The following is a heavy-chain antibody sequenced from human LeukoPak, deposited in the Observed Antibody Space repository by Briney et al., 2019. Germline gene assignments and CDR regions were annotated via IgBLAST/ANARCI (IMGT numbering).Heavy chain of an antibody. J-gene: IGHJ4*02. Sequence: GASVKVSCKVSGYTLTELSMHWVRQAPGKGLEWMGGFDPEDGETIYAQKFQGRVTMTEDTSTDTAYMELSSLRSEDTAVYYCATAHIEYQLLSWRDRSYYFDYWGQGTLVTVSS. CDR3: ATAHIEYQLLSWRDRSYYFDY. CDR1: GYTLTELS. CDR2: FDPEDGET. V-gene: IGHV1-24*01. D-gene: IGHD2-2*01.